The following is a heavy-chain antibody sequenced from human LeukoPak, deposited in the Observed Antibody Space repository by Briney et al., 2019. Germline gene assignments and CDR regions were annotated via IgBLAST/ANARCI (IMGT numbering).Heavy chain of an antibody. D-gene: IGHD3-3*01. CDR3: ARDHYDFWSGYKGMDV. CDR2: IYYSGST. J-gene: IGHJ6*02. V-gene: IGHV4-61*01. Sequence: SETLSLTCTVSGGSVSSGRDYWSWIRQPPGKGLEWIGYIYYSGSTNYSPSLKNRVTVSVDKSKNQFSLKLNSVTAADTAVYYCARDHYDFWSGYKGMDVWGQGTTVTVSS. CDR1: GGSVSSGRDY.